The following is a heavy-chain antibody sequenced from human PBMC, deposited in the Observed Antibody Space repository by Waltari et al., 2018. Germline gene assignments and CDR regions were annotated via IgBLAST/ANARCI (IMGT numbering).Heavy chain of an antibody. V-gene: IGHV4-38-2*01. CDR1: GYSISSGYY. CDR3: ARSSSEMDYYYGMDV. J-gene: IGHJ6*02. Sequence: QVQLQESGPGLVKPSETLSLTCAVSGYSISSGYYWGWIRQPPGKGLEWIGSIYHSGSTYYNPSLKSRVTISVDTSKNQFSLKLSSVTAADTAVYYCARSSSEMDYYYGMDVWGQGTTVTVSS. CDR2: IYHSGST. D-gene: IGHD6-13*01.